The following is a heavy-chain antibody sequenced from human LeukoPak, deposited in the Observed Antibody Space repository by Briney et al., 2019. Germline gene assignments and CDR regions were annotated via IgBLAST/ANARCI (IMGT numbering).Heavy chain of an antibody. CDR3: AHRVPGGTYRLDY. CDR2: IYWNDDT. V-gene: IGHV2-5*08. CDR1: GFSLSTSGMC. J-gene: IGHJ4*02. Sequence: SGPALVKPTQTLTLTCSFSGFSLSTSGMCVTWIRQPPGMALEWLALIYWNDDTHYNPSLKNRLTITKDTSKNQVVLTMTNMDPVDTATYYCAHRVPGGTYRLDYWGQGTLVTVSS. D-gene: IGHD1-26*01.